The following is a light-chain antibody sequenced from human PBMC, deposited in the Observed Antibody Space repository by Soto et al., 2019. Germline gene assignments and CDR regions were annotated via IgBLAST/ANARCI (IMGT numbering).Light chain of an antibody. CDR2: GAS. CDR3: HHYGYGADT. V-gene: IGKV3-20*01. Sequence: LILTQSPGTLSLSPGERATLSCRASESVRNNSLAWYQQHPGQAPRLLIFGASSGATGIPDRFTGTGSGADFSLTISRLETDDSAVYFCHHYGYGADTFGQGTKLEIK. CDR1: ESVRNNS. J-gene: IGKJ2*01.